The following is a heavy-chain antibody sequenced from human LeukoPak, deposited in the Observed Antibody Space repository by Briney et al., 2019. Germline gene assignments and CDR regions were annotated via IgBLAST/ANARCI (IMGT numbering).Heavy chain of an antibody. Sequence: SETLSLTCTVSGGSISSYYWSWIRQPPGKGLEWIGYIYYSGSTNYNPSLKSRVTISVDTSKNQFSLKLSSVTAADTAVYYCARELRSGSYPPKYYYYYMDVWGKGTTVTVSS. J-gene: IGHJ6*03. CDR1: GGSISSYY. V-gene: IGHV4-59*12. CDR3: ARELRSGSYPPKYYYYYMDV. D-gene: IGHD3-10*01. CDR2: IYYSGST.